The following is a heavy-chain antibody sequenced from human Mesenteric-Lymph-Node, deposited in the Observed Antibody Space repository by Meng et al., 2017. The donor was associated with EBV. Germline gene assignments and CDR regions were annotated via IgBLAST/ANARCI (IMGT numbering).Heavy chain of an antibody. V-gene: IGHV2-26*01. CDR1: GFSFSNVRMG. Sequence: QVTLKESGPVLVKPXXTLTLTXPVHGFSFSNVRMGVSWIRQPPGKALEWLAHSFSNDENSYKTSLKTRLTISKDTSKSQVVLSMTNMDPVDTATYYCARIFMGPDYGDYRADYGGQGILVTVSS. J-gene: IGHJ4*02. CDR3: ARIFMGPDYGDYRADY. D-gene: IGHD4-17*01. CDR2: SFSNDEN.